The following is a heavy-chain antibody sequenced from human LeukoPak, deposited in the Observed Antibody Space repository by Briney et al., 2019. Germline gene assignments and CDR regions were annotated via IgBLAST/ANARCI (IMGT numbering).Heavy chain of an antibody. CDR3: ARRGLRCSGGSCHYEY. V-gene: IGHV5-51*01. J-gene: IGHJ4*02. CDR2: IYPGDSDT. D-gene: IGHD2-15*01. Sequence: RGESLKISCKGSGYSFTTYWIGWVRQMPGKGLEWMGIIYPGDSDTRYNPSLQGQVTISADKSISTAYLQWSSLKASDTAMYFRARRGLRCSGGSCHYEYWGQGTLVTVSS. CDR1: GYSFTTYW.